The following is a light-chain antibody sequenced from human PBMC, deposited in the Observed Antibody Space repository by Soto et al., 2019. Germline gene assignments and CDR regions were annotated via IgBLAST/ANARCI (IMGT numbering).Light chain of an antibody. J-gene: IGKJ1*01. CDR1: QSITNW. Sequence: GDRVTITCRASQSITNWLAWYQQKPGKAPKLLIYDASSLESGVPSRFSGSGSGTEFTLTISSLQPDDFATYSCQQYTPNSRAFGQGTKVDIK. CDR3: QQYTPNSRA. V-gene: IGKV1-5*01. CDR2: DAS.